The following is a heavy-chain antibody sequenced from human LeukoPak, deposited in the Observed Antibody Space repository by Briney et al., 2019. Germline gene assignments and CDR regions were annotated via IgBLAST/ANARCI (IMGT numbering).Heavy chain of an antibody. CDR1: GFTFSSYA. CDR2: ISYDGSNK. D-gene: IGHD6-13*01. Sequence: GGSLRLSCAASGFTFSSYAMHWVRQAPGKGLEWVAVISYDGSNKYYADSVRGRFTISRDNSKNTLYLQMNSLRAEDTAVYYCARGGSSWFLLGYWGQGTLVTVSS. CDR3: ARGGSSWFLLGY. J-gene: IGHJ4*02. V-gene: IGHV3-30-3*01.